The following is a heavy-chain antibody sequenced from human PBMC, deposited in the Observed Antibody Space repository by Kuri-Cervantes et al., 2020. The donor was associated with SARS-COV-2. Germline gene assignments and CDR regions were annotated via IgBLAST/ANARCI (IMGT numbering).Heavy chain of an antibody. CDR2: IYHSGST. J-gene: IGHJ4*02. CDR3: ARHTITGPFDY. V-gene: IGHV4-38-2*02. Sequence: SETLSLTCSVSGYSISGSYYWGWIRQPPGKGQEWIGSIYHSGSTYYNPYLKSRVTISVDTSKTQFSLRLSSLTAADTAVYYCARHTITGPFDYWGQGTLVTVSS. CDR1: GYSISGSYY. D-gene: IGHD1-20*01.